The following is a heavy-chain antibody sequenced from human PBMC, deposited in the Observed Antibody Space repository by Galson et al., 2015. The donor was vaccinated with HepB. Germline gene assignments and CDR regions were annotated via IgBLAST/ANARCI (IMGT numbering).Heavy chain of an antibody. CDR1: GFTFSTYG. D-gene: IGHD3-22*01. Sequence: SLRLSCAASGFTFSTYGMSWVRQAPGKGLEWVSTVSGSGFSTYYADSVKGRFTISRDNSKNTLYLQMNSLRAEDTAIYYCAKELNYYDSSGLYPTPFDYWGQGTLVTVSS. CDR2: VSGSGFST. CDR3: AKELNYYDSSGLYPTPFDY. V-gene: IGHV3-23*01. J-gene: IGHJ4*02.